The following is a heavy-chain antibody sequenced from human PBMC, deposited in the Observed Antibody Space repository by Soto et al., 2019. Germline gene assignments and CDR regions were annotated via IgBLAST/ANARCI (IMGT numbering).Heavy chain of an antibody. CDR3: ARDQGYYDSSGYFHS. D-gene: IGHD3-22*01. J-gene: IGHJ4*02. Sequence: GGSLRLSCAASGFTFSDHYMSWIRQAPGKGLEWVSYITSSGDAIYYADSVKGRFTISRDNAKNSLYLQMNSLRADDTAVYYCARDQGYYDSSGYFHSWGQGRLVTVSS. CDR2: ITSSGDAI. CDR1: GFTFSDHY. V-gene: IGHV3-11*01.